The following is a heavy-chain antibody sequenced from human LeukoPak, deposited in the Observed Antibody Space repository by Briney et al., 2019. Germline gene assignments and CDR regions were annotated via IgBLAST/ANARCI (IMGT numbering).Heavy chain of an antibody. J-gene: IGHJ6*02. CDR1: GFTFSSYG. D-gene: IGHD5-24*01. Sequence: GGSLRLSCAASGFTFSSYGMHWVRQAPDKGLEWVAVTPNDRRNNYYAESVKGRFTISRDNSKNTLYLQMNSLRTEDTAVYYCAREMATIPDYYYYYGMDVWGQGTTVTVSS. CDR3: AREMATIPDYYYYYGMDV. V-gene: IGHV3-30*03. CDR2: TPNDRRNN.